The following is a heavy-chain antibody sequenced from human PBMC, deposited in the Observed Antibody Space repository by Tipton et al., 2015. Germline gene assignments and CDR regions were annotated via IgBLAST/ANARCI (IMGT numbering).Heavy chain of an antibody. D-gene: IGHD3-22*01. CDR1: AYSISSDYY. Sequence: TLSLTCAVSAYSISSDYYWGWIRQPPGKGLEWIGSISHSGNTYYNPSLKSRVTMSRDTSKNQFSLTLNSVAAADTAVYYCARASIIQGYYHDSSRYYLFNSWGQGTLVTVSS. CDR2: ISHSGNT. J-gene: IGHJ1*01. V-gene: IGHV4-38-2*01. CDR3: ARASIIQGYYHDSSRYYLFNS.